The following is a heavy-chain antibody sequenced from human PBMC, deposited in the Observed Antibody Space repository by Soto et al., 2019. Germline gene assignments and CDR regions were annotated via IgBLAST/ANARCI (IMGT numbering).Heavy chain of an antibody. CDR1: GFTFSNYG. J-gene: IGHJ6*04. V-gene: IGHV3-23*01. D-gene: IGHD2-21*02. CDR3: AKCKGRLSNKCYYGMDV. CDR2: SGGSCDV. Sequence: EVLLLESGGGLVQPGGSMRLSCVAYGFTFSNYGFTWVRQVPGKVLEWVSLSGGSCDVEYADTVKGRFTISRDNHKNTVYLDMKGLRVDDTAVYSCAKCKGRLSNKCYYGMDVWGKGTTFTVS.